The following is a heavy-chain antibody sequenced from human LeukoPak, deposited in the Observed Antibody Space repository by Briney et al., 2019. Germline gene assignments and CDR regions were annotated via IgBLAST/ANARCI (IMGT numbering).Heavy chain of an antibody. Sequence: GASVTVSCKASGYTFTSYYMHWVRQAPGQGLEWMGIINPSGGSTSYAQKFQGRVTMTRDTSTSTVYMELSSLRSEDTAVYYCARDIPKYYYDSSGSRFYGMDVWGQGTTVTVSS. V-gene: IGHV1-46*01. CDR3: ARDIPKYYYDSSGSRFYGMDV. CDR1: GYTFTSYY. D-gene: IGHD3-22*01. CDR2: INPSGGST. J-gene: IGHJ6*02.